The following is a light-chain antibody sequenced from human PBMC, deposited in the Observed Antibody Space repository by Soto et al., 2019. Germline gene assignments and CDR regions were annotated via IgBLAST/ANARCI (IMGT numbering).Light chain of an antibody. CDR1: QSVLYNSNNKNY. CDR2: WAS. CDR3: QQYYSTPLT. V-gene: IGKV4-1*01. J-gene: IGKJ4*01. Sequence: DIVMPQSPDSLAVSLGERATINCKSSQSVLYNSNNKNYLTWYQHKPGQPPKLLIYWASTRESGVPDRFSGSGSGTDFTLTISSLQAEDVAVYYCQQYYSTPLTFGGGTKVEIK.